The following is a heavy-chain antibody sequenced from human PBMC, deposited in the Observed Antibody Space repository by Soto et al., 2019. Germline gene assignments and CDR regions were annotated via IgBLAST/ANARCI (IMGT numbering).Heavy chain of an antibody. Sequence: QVQLVQSGGGLVQPGGSLRLSCAASGFTFSSYAIHWVRQAPGKGLEWVADVSFDGSHKTYAVPVRCRFTISRDNSKKTVYLPMNSLRAEDTALYYCAKLGDAVSGYFDFWGQVTQVAVSS. CDR3: AKLGDAVSGYFDF. CDR1: GFTFSSYA. V-gene: IGHV3-30*18. CDR2: VSFDGSHK. J-gene: IGHJ1*01. D-gene: IGHD3-3*01.